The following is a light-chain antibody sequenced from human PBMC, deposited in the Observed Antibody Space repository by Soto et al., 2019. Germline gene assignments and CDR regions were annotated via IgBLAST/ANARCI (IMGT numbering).Light chain of an antibody. Sequence: QAVVTQEPSLTVSPGGTVTLTCGSSAGAVTTGHYPYWFQQMPGQAPMTLIYDTNNRHPWTPVRFSGSLLGGRAALTLSGAQPEDEADYYCVLSDSGAWVFGGGTKLTVL. CDR2: DTN. V-gene: IGLV7-46*01. CDR1: AGAVTTGHY. CDR3: VLSDSGAWV. J-gene: IGLJ3*02.